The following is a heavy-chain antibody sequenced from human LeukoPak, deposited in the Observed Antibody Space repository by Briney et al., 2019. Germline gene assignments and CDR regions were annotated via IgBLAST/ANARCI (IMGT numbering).Heavy chain of an antibody. J-gene: IGHJ4*02. V-gene: IGHV3-48*02. CDR3: ASVSIAVAGDFDY. CDR1: GFTFSNYN. Sequence: PGGSLRLSCAASGFTFSNYNMNWVRQAPGKGLEWVSYISSSSSTIYYADSVKGRFTISRDDAKNSLYLQMNSLRDEDTAVYYCASVSIAVAGDFDYWGQGTLVTVSS. D-gene: IGHD6-19*01. CDR2: ISSSSSTI.